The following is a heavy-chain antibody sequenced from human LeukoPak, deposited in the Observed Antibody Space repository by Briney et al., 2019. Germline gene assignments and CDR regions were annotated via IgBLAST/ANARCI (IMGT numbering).Heavy chain of an antibody. CDR3: ARLDFWSGYTFDY. V-gene: IGHV3-53*01. D-gene: IGHD3-3*01. CDR1: GFTVSSNY. CDR2: IYSGGST. J-gene: IGHJ4*02. Sequence: PGGSLRLSCAASGFTVSSNYMSWVRQAPGKGLEWVSVIYSGGSTYYADSVKGRFTISRDNSKNMLYLQMNSLRAEDTAVYYCARLDFWSGYTFDYWGQGTLVTVSS.